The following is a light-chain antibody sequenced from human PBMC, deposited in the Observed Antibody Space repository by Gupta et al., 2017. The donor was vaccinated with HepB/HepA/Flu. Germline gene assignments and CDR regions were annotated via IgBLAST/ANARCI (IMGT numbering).Light chain of an antibody. J-gene: IGKJ1*01. CDR1: QDINNY. CDR2: AAS. CDR3: HKYNSAPQT. Sequence: DIRLTQSPSSLSASVGDRVSITCRASQDINNYLAWYQQKPGKVPNLLIYAASTLQSGVPSRFSGSRSGTXFTLTIXGLQPEDVATYYCHKYNSAPQTFGXGTKVEIK. V-gene: IGKV1-27*01.